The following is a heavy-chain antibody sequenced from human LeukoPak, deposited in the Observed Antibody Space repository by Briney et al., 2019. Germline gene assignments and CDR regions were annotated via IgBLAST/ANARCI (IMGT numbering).Heavy chain of an antibody. CDR2: VNSSGGTT. CDR1: GYTFTGYY. V-gene: IGHV1-46*01. J-gene: IGHJ4*02. CDR3: ARGGWYYFDY. D-gene: IGHD6-19*01. Sequence: ASVKVSCKASGYTFTGYYMHWVRQAPGQGLEWMGIVNSSGGTTSYAQKFQGRVTMTRDTSTSTVYMELSSLRSEDTAVYYCARGGWYYFDYWGQGTLVTVSS.